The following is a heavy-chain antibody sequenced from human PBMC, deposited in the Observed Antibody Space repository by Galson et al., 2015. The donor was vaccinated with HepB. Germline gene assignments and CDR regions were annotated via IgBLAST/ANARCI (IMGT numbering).Heavy chain of an antibody. V-gene: IGHV3-33*01. J-gene: IGHJ4*02. CDR3: ARHGERTTVTTGGNDY. CDR2: IWYDGSNR. CDR1: GFTFRSYG. Sequence: SLRLSCAASGFTFRSYGMHWVRQASGTGLEWVSVIWYDGSNRYYADSVKGRFTISRDNSKNMLYLQMNSLRAEDTALYYCARHGERTTVTTGGNDYWGQGTLVTVSS. D-gene: IGHD4-17*01.